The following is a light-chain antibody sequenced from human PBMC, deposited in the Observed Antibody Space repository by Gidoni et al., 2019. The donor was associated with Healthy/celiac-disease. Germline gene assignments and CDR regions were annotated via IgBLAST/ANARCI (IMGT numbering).Light chain of an antibody. CDR2: DAS. V-gene: IGKV3-11*01. CDR1: QSVSSY. Sequence: EIVLTQSPATLSLSPGERATLSCRASQSVSSYLAWYKQKPGQAPRLLIYDASNRATGIPARFSGSGSGTDFTLTISSLEPEDFAVYYCQQRSNWPPRNTFGGGTKVEIK. CDR3: QQRSNWPPRNT. J-gene: IGKJ4*01.